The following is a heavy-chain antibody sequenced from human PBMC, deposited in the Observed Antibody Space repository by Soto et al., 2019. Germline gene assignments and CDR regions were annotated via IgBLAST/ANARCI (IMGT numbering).Heavy chain of an antibody. CDR2: IWYDGSNK. D-gene: IGHD6-6*01. CDR1: GFTFSSYG. J-gene: IGHJ4*02. Sequence: QVQLVESGGGVVQTGRSLRLSCAASGFTFSSYGMHWVRQAPGKGLEWVAVIWYDGSNKYYADSVKGRFTISRDNSKNTLYLQMNSLRAEDTAVYYCARGPYSSSSEGYFDYWGQGTLVTVSS. V-gene: IGHV3-33*01. CDR3: ARGPYSSSSEGYFDY.